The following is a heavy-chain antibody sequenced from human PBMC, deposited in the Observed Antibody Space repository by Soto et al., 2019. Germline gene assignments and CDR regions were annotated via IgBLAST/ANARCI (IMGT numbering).Heavy chain of an antibody. Sequence: PEGSLRLSCVASGCSFSDYEMSWVRQARGKGLEWVSVISESGGSTHYADSVRGRFTVSRDNSKNSLSLRMNSLRDEDTAVYFCAKRSPYSSGWYSPIFDYWGQGALVTVSS. CDR3: AKRSPYSSGWYSPIFDY. J-gene: IGHJ4*02. D-gene: IGHD6-13*01. V-gene: IGHV3-23*01. CDR2: ISESGGST. CDR1: GCSFSDYE.